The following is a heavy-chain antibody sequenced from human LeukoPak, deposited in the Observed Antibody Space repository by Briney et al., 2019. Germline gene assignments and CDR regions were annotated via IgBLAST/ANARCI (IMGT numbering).Heavy chain of an antibody. J-gene: IGHJ4*02. CDR3: ARDFDY. CDR1: GFTFSSYW. Sequence: GGSLRLSCAASGFTFSSYWMHWVCQVPGKGLVWVSRIDSDGISTKYADSVKGRFTISRDNAKSTLYLQMDSLRADDTAVYYCARDFDYWGQGTLVTVSS. CDR2: IDSDGIST. V-gene: IGHV3-74*01.